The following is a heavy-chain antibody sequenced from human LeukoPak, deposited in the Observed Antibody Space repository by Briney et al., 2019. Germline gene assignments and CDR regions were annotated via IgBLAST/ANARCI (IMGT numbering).Heavy chain of an antibody. D-gene: IGHD3-10*01. CDR2: IYYSGST. J-gene: IGHJ4*02. V-gene: IGHV4-59*08. CDR1: GGSISSYY. CDR3: ARGRITMVRGVIPLDY. Sequence: PSETLSLTCTVSGGSISSYYWSWIRQPPGKGLEWIGYIYYSGSTNYNPSLKSRVTISVDTSKNQFSLKLSSVTAADTAVYYCARGRITMVRGVIPLDYWGQGTLVTVSS.